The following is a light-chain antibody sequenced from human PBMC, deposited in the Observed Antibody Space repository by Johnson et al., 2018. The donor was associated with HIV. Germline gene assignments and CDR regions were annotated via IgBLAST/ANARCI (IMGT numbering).Light chain of an antibody. V-gene: IGLV1-51*01. CDR3: GTWDSSLSAYV. Sequence: QSVLTQPPSVSAAPGQKVTISCSGSSSNIGNNYVSWYQQVPGTAPKLLIYDNNQRPSGIPDRFSVSKSGTSATLAITGLQTGDEADYYCGTWDSSLSAYVFGTGTKVTVL. J-gene: IGLJ1*01. CDR2: DNN. CDR1: SSNIGNNY.